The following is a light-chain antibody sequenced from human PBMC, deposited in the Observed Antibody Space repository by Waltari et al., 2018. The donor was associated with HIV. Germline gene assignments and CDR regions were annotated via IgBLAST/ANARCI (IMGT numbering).Light chain of an antibody. CDR2: SAS. Sequence: DIQLTQSPSFMSASVGDRVTITCRASQAITSYLAWYKQKLGKAPKLLIYSASTLERGVPSRCSGGGSETEFSLTISSLQPEDSATYSCQQLHTYPFTFGQGTKLEIK. CDR3: QQLHTYPFT. CDR1: QAITSY. J-gene: IGKJ2*01. V-gene: IGKV1-9*01.